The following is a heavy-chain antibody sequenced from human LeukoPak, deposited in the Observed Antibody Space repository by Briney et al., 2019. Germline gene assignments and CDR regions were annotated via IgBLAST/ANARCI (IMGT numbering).Heavy chain of an antibody. CDR3: ASPSRTGTTSAHQAFDI. Sequence: GASLRISCKGSDSRFTSYWIGWVRRMPGKGLRWMGRSDPSDSYTNYSPSFQGHVTISADKSISTAYLQWSSLKASDTAMYYCASPSRTGTTSAHQAFDIWGQGTMVTVSS. J-gene: IGHJ3*02. CDR2: SDPSDSYT. D-gene: IGHD1-1*01. V-gene: IGHV5-10-1*01. CDR1: DSRFTSYW.